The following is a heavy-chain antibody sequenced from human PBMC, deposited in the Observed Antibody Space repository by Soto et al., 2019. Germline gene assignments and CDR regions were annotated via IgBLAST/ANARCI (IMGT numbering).Heavy chain of an antibody. CDR3: AREGDGDAEYFQH. J-gene: IGHJ1*01. Sequence: GGSLRLSCAASGFTFSSYAMHWVRQAPGKGLEWVAVISYDGSNKYYADSVKGRFTISRDNSKNTLYLQMNSLRAEDTAVYYCAREGDGDAEYFQHWGQGTLVTVSS. CDR1: GFTFSSYA. V-gene: IGHV3-30-3*01. D-gene: IGHD2-21*02. CDR2: ISYDGSNK.